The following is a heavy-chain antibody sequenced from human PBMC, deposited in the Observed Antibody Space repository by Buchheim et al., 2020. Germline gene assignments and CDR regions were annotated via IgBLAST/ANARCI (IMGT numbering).Heavy chain of an antibody. D-gene: IGHD1-26*01. Sequence: QVQLVESGGGVVQPGRSLRLSCAASGFTFSSYGMHWVRQAPGKGLEWVAVISYDGSNKYYADSVKGRFTISRDNSKNTLYLQMNSLRAEDTAVYYCAKAREPAEFDPWGQGTL. V-gene: IGHV3-30*18. J-gene: IGHJ5*02. CDR2: ISYDGSNK. CDR1: GFTFSSYG. CDR3: AKAREPAEFDP.